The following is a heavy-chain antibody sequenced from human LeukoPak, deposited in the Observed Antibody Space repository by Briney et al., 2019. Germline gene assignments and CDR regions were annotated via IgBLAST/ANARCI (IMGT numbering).Heavy chain of an antibody. D-gene: IGHD3-10*01. J-gene: IGHJ4*02. CDR1: DGSFNGNY. Sequence: PSETLSLTCSVYDGSFNGNYWSWVRQSPGKGLEWIGEINHSGGTNYNPSLKSRVTISVDTSKNQFSLKLSSVTAADTAVYHCTRWDRWFGIGPSFFDYWSQGSLVTVSS. CDR2: INHSGGT. CDR3: TRWDRWFGIGPSFFDY. V-gene: IGHV4-34*01.